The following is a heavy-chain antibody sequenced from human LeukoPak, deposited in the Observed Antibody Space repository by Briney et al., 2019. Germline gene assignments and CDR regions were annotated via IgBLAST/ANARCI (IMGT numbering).Heavy chain of an antibody. V-gene: IGHV3-7*01. CDR2: IKKDGSEK. CDR1: GFTFSSNW. CDR3: ARVGGYSGALDV. J-gene: IGHJ6*04. Sequence: GGSLRLPCAASGFTFSSNWMSSVRQAPGKGLEWVANIKKDGSEKYYVDSVKGRFTISRDNAKTSLYLQMNSLRAEDTAVYYCARVGGYSGALDVWGKGTTVTISS. D-gene: IGHD5-12*01.